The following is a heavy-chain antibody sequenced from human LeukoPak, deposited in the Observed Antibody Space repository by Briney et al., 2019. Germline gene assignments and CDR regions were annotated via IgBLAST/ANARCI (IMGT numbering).Heavy chain of an antibody. J-gene: IGHJ4*02. D-gene: IGHD6-13*01. CDR1: GFTFSSYA. Sequence: PGGSLTLSCAASGFTFSSYAMSWLRQAPGKGLEWVSSICGSGDTTYYADSVKGRFTISRDNSKNTLYMQMTSLRAEDTAVYYCAKGSSSSCYGNCHYWGQGTLVTVSS. CDR2: ICGSGDTT. CDR3: AKGSSSSCYGNCHY. V-gene: IGHV3-23*01.